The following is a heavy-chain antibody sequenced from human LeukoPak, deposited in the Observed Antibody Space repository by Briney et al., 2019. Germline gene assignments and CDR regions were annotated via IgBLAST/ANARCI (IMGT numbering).Heavy chain of an antibody. Sequence: GGSLRLSCAASGFTFSNAWMSWVRQAPGKGLEWVGHIKSKTDGGTIDYAAPVKGRFTISRDDSKTTMDLQMNSLKTEDTAVYYCTTTEEYSGSYPIDYWGQGTLVTVSS. D-gene: IGHD1-26*01. J-gene: IGHJ4*02. CDR3: TTTEEYSGSYPIDY. CDR2: IKSKTDGGTI. CDR1: GFTFSNAW. V-gene: IGHV3-15*01.